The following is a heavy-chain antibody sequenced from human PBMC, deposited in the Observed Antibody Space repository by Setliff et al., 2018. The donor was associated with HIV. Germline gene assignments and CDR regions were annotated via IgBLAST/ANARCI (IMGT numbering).Heavy chain of an antibody. Sequence: GGSLRLSCAASGFTFSDHYMSWIRQAPGKGLEWVSYISSSGSTIYYADSVKGRFTISRDNSKNTLYLQMNSLRADDTAVYYCARDTMWAFDIWSQGTLVTVSS. V-gene: IGHV3-11*04. CDR1: GFTFSDHY. J-gene: IGHJ3*02. CDR2: ISSSGSTI. D-gene: IGHD3-10*02. CDR3: ARDTMWAFDI.